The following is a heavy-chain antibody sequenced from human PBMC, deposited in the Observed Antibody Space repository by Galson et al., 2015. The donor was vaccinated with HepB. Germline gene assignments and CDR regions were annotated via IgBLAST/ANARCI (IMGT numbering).Heavy chain of an antibody. V-gene: IGHV3-30*18. D-gene: IGHD1-26*01. CDR1: GFTFSSYG. Sequence: SLRLSCAASGFTFSSYGMRWVRQAPGKGLEWVAVISYDGSNKYYADSVKGRFTISRDNSKNTLYLQMNSLRAEDTAVYYCAKDRSDSGSYSYYYYGMDVWGQGTTVTVSS. CDR2: ISYDGSNK. CDR3: AKDRSDSGSYSYYYYGMDV. J-gene: IGHJ6*02.